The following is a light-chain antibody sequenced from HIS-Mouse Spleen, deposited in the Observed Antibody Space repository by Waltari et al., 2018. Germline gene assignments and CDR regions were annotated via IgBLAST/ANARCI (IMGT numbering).Light chain of an antibody. V-gene: IGLV3-21*03. CDR3: QVWDSSSDHVV. CDR2: DDS. CDR1: NIASES. J-gene: IGLJ2*01. Sequence: SYVLTQPPSASVAPGKTARITCGGNNIASESVHWYQQKPGQAPVLVVYDDSDRPSGIPERFSGSNSGNTATLTISRVEAGDEADYYCQVWDSSSDHVVFGGGTKLTVL.